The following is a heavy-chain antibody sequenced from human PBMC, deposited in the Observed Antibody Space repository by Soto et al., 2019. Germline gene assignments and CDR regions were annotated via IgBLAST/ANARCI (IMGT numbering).Heavy chain of an antibody. D-gene: IGHD1-26*01. Sequence: ASLQGSCKASGYICCGYGITRGRQPPGQGLEWVGRGSGKSGNTTYAQKGQGRVTWTADTSTRKVYMERRTLTSDDTGICYCAHKDYYEDTGTFETWGQGTPVTVSS. CDR3: AHKDYYEDTGTFET. CDR1: GYICCGYG. J-gene: IGHJ5*02. CDR2: GSGKSGNT. V-gene: IGHV1-18*04.